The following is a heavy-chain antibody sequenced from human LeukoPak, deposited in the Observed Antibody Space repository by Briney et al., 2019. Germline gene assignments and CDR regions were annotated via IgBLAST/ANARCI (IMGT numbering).Heavy chain of an antibody. V-gene: IGHV4-59*01. CDR3: AGSKSYFGNFDY. CDR2: ISYTGST. J-gene: IGHJ4*02. D-gene: IGHD2/OR15-2a*01. Sequence: SETLSLTCTVSGGSISNYFWSWIRQPSGEGLEWIGCISYTGSTNYTPSLKSRVTMSVGASTDQFSLELSSVTAADTAVYFCAGSKSYFGNFDYWGQGTLVTVSS. CDR1: GGSISNYF.